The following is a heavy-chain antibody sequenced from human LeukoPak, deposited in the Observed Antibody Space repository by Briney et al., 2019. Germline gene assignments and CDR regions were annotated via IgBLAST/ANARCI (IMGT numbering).Heavy chain of an antibody. CDR1: GGSFSGYY. CDR3: ARVGSSSWYVYFDY. CDR2: INHSGST. J-gene: IGHJ4*02. V-gene: IGHV4-34*01. Sequence: PSETLSLTCAVYGGSFSGYYWSWIRQPPGKGLEWIGEINHSGSTNYNPSLKGRVIISVDTSKNQFSLKLSSVTAADTAVYYCARVGSSSWYVYFDYWGQGTLVTVSS. D-gene: IGHD6-13*01.